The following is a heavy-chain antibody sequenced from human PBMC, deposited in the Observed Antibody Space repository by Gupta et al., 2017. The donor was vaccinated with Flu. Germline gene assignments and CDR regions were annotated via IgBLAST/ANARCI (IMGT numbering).Heavy chain of an antibody. CDR1: GYTFTDYY. Sequence: QLRLVHSGAGAKKPGASLKVSCKASGYTFTDYYIHWVRHAPGQGLEWMGWINPKNGGTNYAQKFQGRVTLTRDTSFNTAYMELSSLKSDDTAVYYCARQGETGFWGQGTLVTVPS. V-gene: IGHV1-2*02. J-gene: IGHJ4*02. D-gene: IGHD1-14*01. CDR3: ARQGETGF. CDR2: INPKNGGT.